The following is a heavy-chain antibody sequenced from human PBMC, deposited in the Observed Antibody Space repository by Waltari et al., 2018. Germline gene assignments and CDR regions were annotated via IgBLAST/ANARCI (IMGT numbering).Heavy chain of an antibody. CDR1: GIAVSYTH. J-gene: IGHJ4*02. Sequence: EVKLVESGGGLVHPGGSLRLSCVASGIAVSYTHRRGVRQAPGKGLGWVHIMYPPGSAYNADSGEGRFTISRDISKNMVHLQMNRLRLEDSATYYCATARDEHTAMVYFDNWGQGTLVSVSS. CDR2: MYPPGSA. V-gene: IGHV3-66*02. D-gene: IGHD5-18*01. CDR3: ATARDEHTAMVYFDN.